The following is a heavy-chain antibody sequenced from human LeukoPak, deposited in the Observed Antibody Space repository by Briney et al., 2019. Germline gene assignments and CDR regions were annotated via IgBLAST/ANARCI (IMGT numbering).Heavy chain of an antibody. CDR1: GFTFSSYW. CDR3: AGGYCSSTSCFDY. Sequence: GGSLRVSCAASGFTFSSYWMSWVRQAPGKGLEWVANIKQDGSEKYYVDSVKGRLTISRDNAKNSLYLQMNSLRAEDTAVYYCAGGYCSSTSCFDYWGQGTLVTVSS. V-gene: IGHV3-7*01. D-gene: IGHD2-2*01. J-gene: IGHJ4*02. CDR2: IKQDGSEK.